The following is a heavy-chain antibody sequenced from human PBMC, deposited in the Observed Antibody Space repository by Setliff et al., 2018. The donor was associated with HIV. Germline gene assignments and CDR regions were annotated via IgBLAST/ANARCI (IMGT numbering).Heavy chain of an antibody. Sequence: KSSETLSLTCSVASDSMSHYFWSWIRQAPGRGLEWIGYIYTSGSATYNPSLESRLTISVDTSRNLFSLNLKSVTAADTAIYYCATSHPLPIPPPGTKTSQDYSIDVWGRGTSVTVSS. D-gene: IGHD1-1*01. V-gene: IGHV4-4*09. J-gene: IGHJ6*02. CDR1: SDSMSHYF. CDR2: IYTSGSA. CDR3: ATSHPLPIPPPGTKTSQDYSIDV.